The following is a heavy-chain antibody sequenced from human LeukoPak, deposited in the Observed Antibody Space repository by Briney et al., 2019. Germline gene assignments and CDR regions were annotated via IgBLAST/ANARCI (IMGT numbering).Heavy chain of an antibody. V-gene: IGHV4-59*08. CDR2: IYYSGST. J-gene: IGHJ4*02. CDR3: ARATSYTGHLGW. CDR1: GGSITNYY. Sequence: SETLSLTCTVSGGSITNYYWSWIWQPPGKGLEWIGYIYYSGSTNYNPSLKSRVTISVDTSKNQFSLSLSSVTAADTAVYYCARATSYTGHLGWWGQGTLVTVSS. D-gene: IGHD6-19*01.